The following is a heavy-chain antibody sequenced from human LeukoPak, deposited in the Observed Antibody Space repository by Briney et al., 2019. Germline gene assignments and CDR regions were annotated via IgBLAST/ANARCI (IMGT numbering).Heavy chain of an antibody. J-gene: IGHJ4*02. CDR3: AGEPRRDGYNPPDY. CDR1: GFTFSSYS. V-gene: IGHV3-21*01. D-gene: IGHD5-24*01. Sequence: GGSLRLSCAASGFTFSSYSMNWVRQAPGKGLEWVSSISSSSSYIYYADSVKGRFTISRDNAKNSLYLQMNSLRAEDTAVYYCAGEPRRDGYNPPDYWGQGTLVTVSS. CDR2: ISSSSSYI.